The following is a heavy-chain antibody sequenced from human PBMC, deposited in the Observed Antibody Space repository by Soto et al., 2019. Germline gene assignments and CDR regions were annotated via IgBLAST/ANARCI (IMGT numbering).Heavy chain of an antibody. CDR3: AKDLSEVVAATQFDP. CDR2: ISGSGGST. V-gene: IGHV3-23*01. J-gene: IGHJ5*02. D-gene: IGHD2-15*01. Sequence: GGSLRLSCAASGFTFSSYAMSWVRQAPGKGLEWVSAISGSGGSTYYADSVKGRFTISRDNSKNTLYLQMNSLRAEDTAVYYCAKDLSEVVAATQFDPWGQGTLVTVSS. CDR1: GFTFSSYA.